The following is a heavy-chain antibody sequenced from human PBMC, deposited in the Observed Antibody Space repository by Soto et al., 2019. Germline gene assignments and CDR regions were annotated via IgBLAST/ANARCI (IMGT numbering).Heavy chain of an antibody. J-gene: IGHJ4*02. CDR3: ERDPKPRDGYNFDS. V-gene: IGHV3-11*01. Sequence: GGSLRLSFSAPGFIFTDYSMTWILQAPLKGLEWVSYISNGDETTQYADSLKDRFSVSRDNAKKVLFLQMNSLRVDETAVYYCERDPKPRDGYNFDSWGRGALVTASS. D-gene: IGHD5-12*01. CDR1: GFIFTDYS. CDR2: ISNGDETT.